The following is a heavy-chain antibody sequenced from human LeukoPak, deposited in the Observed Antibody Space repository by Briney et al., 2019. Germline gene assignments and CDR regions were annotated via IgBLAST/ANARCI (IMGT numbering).Heavy chain of an antibody. CDR2: FIVSSGKT. J-gene: IGHJ4*02. Sequence: SVEVSCKASGYTFTGYYIRWERQAHGQRHEWMGGFIVSSGKTHYAQNLQERITITRDMSTNTAYMELSSLRSDDTAVYYCAAELYSGCYGRCCSFAFWGQGSQVTVSS. CDR1: GYTFTGYY. D-gene: IGHD1-26*01. CDR3: AAELYSGCYGRCCSFAF. V-gene: IGHV1-58*02.